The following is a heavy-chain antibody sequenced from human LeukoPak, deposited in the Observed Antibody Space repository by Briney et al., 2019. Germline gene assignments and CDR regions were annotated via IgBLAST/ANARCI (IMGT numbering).Heavy chain of an antibody. Sequence: GGSLRLSCAASGFTFDDYGMSWVRQAPGKGLEWVSGINWNGGSTGYADSVKGRFTISRDNAKNSLYLQMNSLRTEDTALYYCARDYFDDSSGYYCFDYWGQGTLVTVSS. D-gene: IGHD3-22*01. CDR1: GFTFDDYG. CDR3: ARDYFDDSSGYYCFDY. CDR2: INWNGGST. V-gene: IGHV3-20*04. J-gene: IGHJ4*02.